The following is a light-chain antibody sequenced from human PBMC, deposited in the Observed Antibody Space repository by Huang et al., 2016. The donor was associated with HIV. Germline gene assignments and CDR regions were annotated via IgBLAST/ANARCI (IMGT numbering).Light chain of an antibody. Sequence: EIVLTQSPATLSLSPGERATLSCRASQNVITYLVWYQQKPGQAPRPLIYDASPRATGVPARFSGSGSGTDFTLTISSLEPEDFAVYYCQQRSNWPLVTFGGGTRLEIK. CDR3: QQRSNWPLVT. CDR1: QNVITY. CDR2: DAS. J-gene: IGKJ4*01. V-gene: IGKV3-11*01.